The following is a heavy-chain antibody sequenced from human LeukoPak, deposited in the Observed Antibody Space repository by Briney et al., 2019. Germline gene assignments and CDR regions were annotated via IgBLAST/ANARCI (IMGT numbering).Heavy chain of an antibody. CDR3: AKSLGGSGWYRGYYYYHSMDV. V-gene: IGHV3-9*01. D-gene: IGHD6-19*01. CDR2: INWNSDSI. CDR1: GFNFDVYG. J-gene: IGHJ6*02. Sequence: GRSLRLSCAASGFNFDVYGMHWVRQAPGKGLEWVSGINWNSDSINYADSVKGRFTISRDNAKNSLYLQMNSLRAEDTAVYYCAKSLGGSGWYRGYYYYHSMDVWGQGTTVTVSS.